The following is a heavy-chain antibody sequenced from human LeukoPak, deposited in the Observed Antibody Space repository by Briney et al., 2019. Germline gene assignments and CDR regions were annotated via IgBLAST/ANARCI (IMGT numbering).Heavy chain of an antibody. J-gene: IGHJ4*02. CDR3: AGGRYVQLWFGDY. CDR1: GGTYSSYA. D-gene: IGHD5-18*01. CDR2: IIPIFGTA. V-gene: IGHV1-69*06. Sequence: GSSVKVSWKASGGTYSSYAISWVRQAPGQGLEWMGGIIPIFGTANYAQKFQGRVTITADKSTSTAYMELSSLRSEDTAVYYCAGGRYVQLWFGDYWGQGTLVTVSS.